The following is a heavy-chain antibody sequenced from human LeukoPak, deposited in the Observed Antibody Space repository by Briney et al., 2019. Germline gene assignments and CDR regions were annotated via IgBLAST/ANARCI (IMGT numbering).Heavy chain of an antibody. Sequence: PGGSLRLSCAASGFTFSSYSMNWVRRAPGKGLEWVSSISSSSSYIYYADSVKGRFTISRDNAKNSLYLQMNSLRAEDTAVYYCARRQRHTVTTKYAFDIWGQGTMVTVSS. CDR3: ARRQRHTVTTKYAFDI. V-gene: IGHV3-21*01. J-gene: IGHJ3*02. CDR1: GFTFSSYS. CDR2: ISSSSSYI. D-gene: IGHD4-17*01.